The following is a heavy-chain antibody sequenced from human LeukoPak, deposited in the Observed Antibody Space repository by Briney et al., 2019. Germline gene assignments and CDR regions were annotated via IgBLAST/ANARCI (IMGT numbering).Heavy chain of an antibody. D-gene: IGHD3-3*01. Sequence: GGSLRLSCAASGFTFSSYAMSWVRQAPGKGLEWVSAISGSGGSTYYADSVKGRFTISRDNSKNTLYLQMNSLRAEDTAVYYCAKVNDFWSGYYYYYYMDVWGKGTTVTVSS. V-gene: IGHV3-23*01. CDR1: GFTFSSYA. CDR3: AKVNDFWSGYYYYYYMDV. CDR2: ISGSGGST. J-gene: IGHJ6*03.